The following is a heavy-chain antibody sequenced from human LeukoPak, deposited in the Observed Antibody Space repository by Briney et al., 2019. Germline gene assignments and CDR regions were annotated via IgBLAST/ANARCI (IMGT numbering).Heavy chain of an antibody. CDR1: GFTFSSYG. J-gene: IGHJ1*01. CDR3: ARDSSYSSGWYEVFGIWDFQH. CDR2: IWYDGSNK. V-gene: IGHV3-33*01. Sequence: PGGSLRLSCAASGFTFSSYGMHWVRQAPGKGLEWVAVIWYDGSNKYYADSVKGRFTISRDNSKNTLYLQMNSLRAEDTAVYYCARDSSYSSGWYEVFGIWDFQHWGQGTLVTVSS. D-gene: IGHD6-19*01.